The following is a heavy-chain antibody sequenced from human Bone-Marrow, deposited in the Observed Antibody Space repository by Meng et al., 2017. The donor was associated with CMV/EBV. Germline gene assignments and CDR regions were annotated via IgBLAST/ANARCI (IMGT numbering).Heavy chain of an antibody. CDR1: GYPFTGYY. CDR2: INPNSGGT. Sequence: QVQLVQSGTVVKKHADSVNVSCNASGYPFTGYYMHWVRQAPGQGLEWMGWINPNSGGTNYAQKFQGRVTMTRDTSISTAYMELSRLRSDDTAVYYCARIPRGYFDLWGRGTLVTVSS. J-gene: IGHJ2*01. CDR3: ARIPRGYFDL. V-gene: IGHV1-2*02.